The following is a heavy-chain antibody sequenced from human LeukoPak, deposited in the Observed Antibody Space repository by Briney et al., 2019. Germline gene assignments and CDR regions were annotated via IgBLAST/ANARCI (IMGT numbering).Heavy chain of an antibody. CDR1: GFPFSTYS. CDR2: ISGSSDYI. Sequence: PGGSLGLSCAASGFPFSTYSMNWVRQAPGKGLEWVSSISGSSDYIYYADSVKGRFTISRDNAKNSLYLQINSLRAEDTAVYYCARDRRPSVKYVYYNWDVWGQGTTVTVSS. D-gene: IGHD5-24*01. V-gene: IGHV3-21*01. J-gene: IGHJ6*02. CDR3: ARDRRPSVKYVYYNWDV.